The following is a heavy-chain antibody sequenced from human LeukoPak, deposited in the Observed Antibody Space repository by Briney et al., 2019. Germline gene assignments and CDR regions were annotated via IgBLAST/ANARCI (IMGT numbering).Heavy chain of an antibody. J-gene: IGHJ3*02. CDR3: ARALAGSYYDSSGYYDAFDI. D-gene: IGHD3-22*01. CDR1: GGSISSYY. CDR2: IYYSGST. Sequence: SETLSLTCTVSGGSISSYYWSWIRQPPGKGLEWIGYIYYSGSTNYNPSLKSRVTISVDTSKNQFSLKLSSVTAADTAVYYCARALAGSYYDSSGYYDAFDIWGQGTMVTVSS. V-gene: IGHV4-59*01.